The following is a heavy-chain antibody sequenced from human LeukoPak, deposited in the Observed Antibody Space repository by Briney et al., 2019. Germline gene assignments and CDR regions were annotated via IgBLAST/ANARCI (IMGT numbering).Heavy chain of an antibody. D-gene: IGHD6-6*01. Sequence: PSETLSLTCAVPGYSISSGYHWGWIRQPPGKGLEWIGSIYHSGSTYYNPSLKSRVTISVDTSKNQFPLKLSSVTAADTAVYYCATHHGNSSSPDYWGQGTLVTVSS. CDR1: GYSISSGYH. J-gene: IGHJ4*02. CDR2: IYHSGST. CDR3: ATHHGNSSSPDY. V-gene: IGHV4-38-2*01.